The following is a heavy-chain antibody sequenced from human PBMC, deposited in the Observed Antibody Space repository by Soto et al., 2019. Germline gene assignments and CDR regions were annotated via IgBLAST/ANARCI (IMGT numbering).Heavy chain of an antibody. Sequence: SETLSLTCTVSGGSVSSGSYYWSWIRQPPGKGLEWIGYMYYSGSTNYNPSLKSRVTISLDTSKNQFSLKLSSVTAADTAVYFCARTRDFWSGNDAFDIWGLGTMVTVSS. CDR3: ARTRDFWSGNDAFDI. V-gene: IGHV4-61*01. CDR1: GGSVSSGSYY. J-gene: IGHJ3*02. CDR2: MYYSGST. D-gene: IGHD3-3*01.